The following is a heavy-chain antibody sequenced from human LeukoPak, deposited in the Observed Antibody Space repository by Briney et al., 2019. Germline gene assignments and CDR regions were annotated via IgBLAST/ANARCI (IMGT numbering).Heavy chain of an antibody. CDR2: ISTYNGNT. CDR1: GYTFNTYG. CDR3: ARGSSRMDV. Sequence: ASVNVSCKPSGYTFNTYGLSWVRQAPGQGLEWMGWISTYNGNTNYAQKLQGRVTMTTDTSTSTAYMELRSLRSDDTAVYYCARGSSRMDVWGNGTTLTVSS. V-gene: IGHV1-18*01. D-gene: IGHD6-6*01. J-gene: IGHJ6*04.